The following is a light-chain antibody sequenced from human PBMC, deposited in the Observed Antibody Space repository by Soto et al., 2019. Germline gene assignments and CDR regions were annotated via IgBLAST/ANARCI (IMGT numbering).Light chain of an antibody. J-gene: IGKJ5*01. CDR2: GAS. V-gene: IGKV3-20*01. Sequence: EIVLTQSPGILSLSPGEKATLSCRASQSVRSTYLAWYQQKPGQAPRLLIHGASRRATGTPDRFSGSGSGTDFTLNISRLEPEDFAVYYCQYYSSSLSITFGQGTRLDIK. CDR1: QSVRSTY. CDR3: QYYSSSLSIT.